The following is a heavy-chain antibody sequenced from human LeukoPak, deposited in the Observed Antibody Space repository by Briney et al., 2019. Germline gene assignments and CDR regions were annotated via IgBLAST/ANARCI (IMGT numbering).Heavy chain of an antibody. CDR2: INHSGST. CDR1: GGSFSGYY. CDR3: AGSNWVDY. Sequence: ASETLSLTCAVYGGSFSGYYWSWIRQPPGKGLEWIGEINHSGSTNYNPSLKSRVTVSVDTSKNQFSLKLSSVTAADTAVYYCAGSNWVDYWGQGTLVTVSS. V-gene: IGHV4-34*01. D-gene: IGHD7-27*01. J-gene: IGHJ4*02.